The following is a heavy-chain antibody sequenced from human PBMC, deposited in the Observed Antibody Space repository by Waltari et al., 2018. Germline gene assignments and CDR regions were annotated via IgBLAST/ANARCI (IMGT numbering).Heavy chain of an antibody. D-gene: IGHD1-26*01. CDR2: IKQDGSGK. CDR1: GFTFSSYW. J-gene: IGHJ4*02. CDR3: ARGKMYRVDY. Sequence: EVQLVESGGGLVQPGGSLRLSCAASGFTFSSYWMSWVRQAPGKGLEWVANIKQDGSGKYYVDSGKGRFTISRDNAKNSLYLQMNSLRAEDTAVYYWARGKMYRVDYWGQGTLVTVSS. V-gene: IGHV3-7*01.